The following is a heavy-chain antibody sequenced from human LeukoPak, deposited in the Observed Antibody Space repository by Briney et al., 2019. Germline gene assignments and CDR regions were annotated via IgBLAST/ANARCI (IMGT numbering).Heavy chain of an antibody. V-gene: IGHV1-69*01. CDR1: GGTFSSYA. J-gene: IGHJ6*04. D-gene: IGHD5-12*01. Sequence: ASVKVSCKASGGTFSSYAISWVRQAPGQGLEWMGGIIPIFGTANYAQKFQGRVTITADESTSTAYMELSSLRSEDTAVYYCARAGMATTIYHYYYGMDVWGKGTTVTVSS. CDR2: IIPIFGTA. CDR3: ARAGMATTIYHYYYGMDV.